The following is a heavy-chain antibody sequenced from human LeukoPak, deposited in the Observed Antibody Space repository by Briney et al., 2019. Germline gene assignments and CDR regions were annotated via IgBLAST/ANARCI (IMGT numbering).Heavy chain of an antibody. CDR2: ISSTGTTI. CDR1: GFTFSTYS. V-gene: IGHV3-48*02. D-gene: IGHD3-10*01. Sequence: GGSLRLSCAASGFTFSTYSMNWVRQAPGKGLEGVSYISSTGTTIYYAESVKGRLTISRDNAKNSLYLQMNSLRDEDTAVYYCARDYGHHGEYFDYWGQGTLVTVSS. CDR3: ARDYGHHGEYFDY. J-gene: IGHJ4*02.